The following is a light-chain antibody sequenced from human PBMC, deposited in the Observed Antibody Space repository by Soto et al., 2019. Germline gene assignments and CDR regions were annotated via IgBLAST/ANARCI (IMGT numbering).Light chain of an antibody. CDR1: QSVSSSY. CDR3: QQYGSSPRT. CDR2: GAS. J-gene: IGKJ1*01. V-gene: IGKV3-20*01. Sequence: ELVLTQSPGTLSLSPGDRATLSCRATQSVSSSYLAWYQQKPGQAPRLLIYGASSRATGIPDRFSGSGSGTDFTLTISRLEPEDFAVYYCQQYGSSPRTLGQGTKVDIK.